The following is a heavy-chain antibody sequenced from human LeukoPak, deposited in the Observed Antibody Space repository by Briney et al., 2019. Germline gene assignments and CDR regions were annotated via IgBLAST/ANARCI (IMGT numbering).Heavy chain of an antibody. V-gene: IGHV4-30-4*01. CDR3: ARSLRLNPFDP. CDR2: IYYSGST. CDR1: GGSISSGDYY. Sequence: PSQTLSLTCTVSGGSISSGDYYWSWIRQPPGQGLEWIGYIYYSGSTYYNPPLKSRVTISVDTSKNQFSLKLSSVTAADTAVYYCARSLRLNPFDPWGQGTLATVSS. J-gene: IGHJ5*02. D-gene: IGHD3-3*01.